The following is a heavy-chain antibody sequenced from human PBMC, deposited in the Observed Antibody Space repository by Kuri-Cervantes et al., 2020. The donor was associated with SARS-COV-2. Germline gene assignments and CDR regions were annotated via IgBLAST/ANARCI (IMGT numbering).Heavy chain of an antibody. CDR2: INHSGNT. V-gene: IGHV4-34*01. D-gene: IGHD3-3*01. CDR1: GGSFGGYY. Sequence: GSLRLSCAVYGGSFGGYYWGWIRQPPGKGLEWIGEINHSGNTNYDPILKSRVTISIDTSKNQFSLKLSSVTAADTAVYYRVKGGARITNSGVVIANWFDPWGQGTLVTVSS. J-gene: IGHJ5*02. CDR3: VKGGARITNSGVVIANWFDP.